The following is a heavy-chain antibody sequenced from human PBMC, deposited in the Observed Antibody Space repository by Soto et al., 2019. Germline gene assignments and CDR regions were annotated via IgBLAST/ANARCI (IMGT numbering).Heavy chain of an antibody. J-gene: IGHJ4*02. CDR2: IYYSGST. CDR3: ASSVRVVTAIIDY. Sequence: QVQLQESGPGLVKPSQTLSLTCTVSGGSISSGGYYWSWIRQHPGKGPEWIGYIYYSGSTYYNPSLKSRVTISVDTSKNQFSLKLSSVTAADTAVYYCASSVRVVTAIIDYWGQGTLVTVSS. V-gene: IGHV4-31*03. D-gene: IGHD2-21*02. CDR1: GGSISSGGYY.